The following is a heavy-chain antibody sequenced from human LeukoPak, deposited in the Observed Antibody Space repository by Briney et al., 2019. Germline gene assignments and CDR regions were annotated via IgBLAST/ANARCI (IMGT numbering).Heavy chain of an antibody. CDR3: AREGSAFDI. Sequence: SETLSLTCTVSGGSISSYSWSWIRQPAGKGLERIGRIFASGSTKYNPSLKSRVTMSVETSKNQFSLKLSSVTAADTAVYYCAREGSAFDIWGQGTMVTVSS. J-gene: IGHJ3*02. CDR2: IFASGST. CDR1: GGSISSYS. V-gene: IGHV4-4*07.